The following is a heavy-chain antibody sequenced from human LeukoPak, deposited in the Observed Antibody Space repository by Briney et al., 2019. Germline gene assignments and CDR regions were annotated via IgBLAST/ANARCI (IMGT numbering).Heavy chain of an antibody. V-gene: IGHV3-48*01. CDR1: GFTFSSYS. Sequence: GRSLRLSCAASGFTFSSYSMNWVRQAPGKGLEWVSYISSSSSTIYYADSVKGRFTISRDNAKNSLYLQMNSLRAEDTAVYYCATSIAARTVDYWGQGTLVTVSS. CDR3: ATSIAARTVDY. J-gene: IGHJ4*02. CDR2: ISSSSSTI. D-gene: IGHD6-6*01.